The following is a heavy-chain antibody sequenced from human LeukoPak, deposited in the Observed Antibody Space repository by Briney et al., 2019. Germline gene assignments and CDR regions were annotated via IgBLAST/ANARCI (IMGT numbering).Heavy chain of an antibody. CDR1: GFTFSSYG. CDR2: IWYDGSNK. J-gene: IGHJ4*02. D-gene: IGHD6-19*01. CDR3: ARDIRVDSSGWCRPNLDY. V-gene: IGHV3-33*01. Sequence: GRSLRLSCAASGFTFSSYGMHWVRQAPGKGLEWVAVIWYDGSNKYYADSVKGRFTISRDNSKSTLYLQMNSLRAEDTAVYYCARDIRVDSSGWCRPNLDYWGQGTLVTVSS.